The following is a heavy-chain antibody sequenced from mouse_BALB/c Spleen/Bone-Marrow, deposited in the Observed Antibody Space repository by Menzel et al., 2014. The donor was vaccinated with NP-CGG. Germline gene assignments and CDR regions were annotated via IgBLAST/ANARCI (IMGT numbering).Heavy chain of an antibody. J-gene: IGHJ3*01. CDR3: APYYYGSSLFAD. CDR1: GFNIKDTY. V-gene: IGHV14-3*02. Sequence: VQLQQSGAELVKPGASVKLSCTASGFNIKDTYMHWVKQRPEQGLEWIGRIDPANGNTKYDPKFQGKATITADTSSNTADLQLSSLTSEDTAVYYCAPYYYGSSLFADWGQGTLVTVSA. CDR2: IDPANGNT. D-gene: IGHD1-1*01.